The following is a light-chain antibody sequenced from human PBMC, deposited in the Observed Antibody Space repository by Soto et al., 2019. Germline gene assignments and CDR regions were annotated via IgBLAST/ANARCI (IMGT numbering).Light chain of an antibody. CDR3: SSYTSSSTLV. CDR1: SSDVGGYNY. Sequence: QSALTQPASVSGSPGQLITISCTGTSSDVGGYNYVSWYQQHPGKAPKLMIYEVSNRPSGVSNRFSASKSGNTASLTISGLQAEDEADYYCSSYTSSSTLVFGGGTQLTVL. CDR2: EVS. J-gene: IGLJ7*01. V-gene: IGLV2-14*01.